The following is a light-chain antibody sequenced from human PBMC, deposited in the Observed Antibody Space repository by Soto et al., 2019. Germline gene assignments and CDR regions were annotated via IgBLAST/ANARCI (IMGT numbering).Light chain of an antibody. J-gene: IGLJ2*01. CDR3: NSYTSSSTGVV. CDR1: SSDVGAYNY. V-gene: IGLV2-14*01. CDR2: EVS. Sequence: QSALTQPASVSGSPGQSITISCTGTSSDVGAYNYVSWYQQHPGKAPKLMIYEVSHRPSGVSNRFSGSKSGNTASLTISGLQAEDEAHYYCNSYTSSSTGVVFGGGTKVTV.